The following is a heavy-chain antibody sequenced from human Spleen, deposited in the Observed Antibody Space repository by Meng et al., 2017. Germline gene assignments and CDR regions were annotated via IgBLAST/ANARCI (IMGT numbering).Heavy chain of an antibody. CDR2: IFHTGST. CDR1: GDSISSSNW. Sequence: QVQLQESGPGLVKPSGTLSLTCAVSGDSISSSNWWGWVRQPPGKGLEWIGEIFHTGSTNYNPSLKSRVTISIDKSKNQFSLKLTSVTAADTAIYYCAGDNYGDYGYWGQGTLVTVSS. D-gene: IGHD4-17*01. J-gene: IGHJ4*02. V-gene: IGHV4-4*02. CDR3: AGDNYGDYGY.